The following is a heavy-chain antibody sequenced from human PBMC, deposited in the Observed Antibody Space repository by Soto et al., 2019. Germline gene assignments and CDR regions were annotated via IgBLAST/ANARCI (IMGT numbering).Heavy chain of an antibody. V-gene: IGHV3-23*01. D-gene: IGHD5-18*01. CDR1: GFTFSNYA. J-gene: IGHJ4*02. CDR3: AKDRWDTTMTYYSDY. Sequence: EVHLLESRGGLVQPGGSLRLSCAASGFTFSNYAMTWVRQAPGKGLEWVSGVSGSGGSTNYADAVKGRFTISRDNSKNTLYLQMNSLRAEDTAVYYCAKDRWDTTMTYYSDYWGQGALVTVSS. CDR2: VSGSGGST.